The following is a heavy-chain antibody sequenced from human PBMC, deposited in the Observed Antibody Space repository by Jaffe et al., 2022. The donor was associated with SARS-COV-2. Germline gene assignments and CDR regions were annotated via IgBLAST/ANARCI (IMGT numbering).Heavy chain of an antibody. D-gene: IGHD2-2*01. CDR2: INHSGST. V-gene: IGHV4-34*01. CDR3: ARANTANIVVVPAAQYYFDY. J-gene: IGHJ4*02. Sequence: QVQLQQWGAGLLKPSETLSLTCAVYGGSFSGYYWSWIRQPPGKGLEWIGEINHSGSTNYNPSLKSRVTISVDTSKNQFSLKLSSVTAADTAVYYCARANTANIVVVPAAQYYFDYWGQGTLVTVSS. CDR1: GGSFSGYY.